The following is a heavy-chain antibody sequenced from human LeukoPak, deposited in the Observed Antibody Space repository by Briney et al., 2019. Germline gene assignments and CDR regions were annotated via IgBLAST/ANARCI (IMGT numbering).Heavy chain of an antibody. CDR3: TTARRASSSLDY. CDR1: GLTFSSAW. V-gene: IGHV3-15*01. CDR2: IRGKADGGTP. Sequence: GGSLRLSYTASGLTFSSAWMSWVRQAPGKGLEWIGHIRGKADGGTPDYAAPVKGKFTISRDDSKSTLFLQMDSLQIEDTAVYYCTTARRASSSLDYWGQGTLVTVSS. J-gene: IGHJ4*02. D-gene: IGHD5-24*01.